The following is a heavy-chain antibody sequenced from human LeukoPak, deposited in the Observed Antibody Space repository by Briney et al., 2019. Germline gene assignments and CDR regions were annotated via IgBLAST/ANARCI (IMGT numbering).Heavy chain of an antibody. Sequence: GGSLRLSCAASGITFSSHAMSWVRQAPGKGLEWVSGISDSGVSTYYADSVKGRFTIPRDNSKNTLYLQMNSLRGEDTAVYYCAKHLGYTTTHFDYWGQGTLVTVSS. J-gene: IGHJ4*02. V-gene: IGHV3-23*01. CDR2: ISDSGVST. D-gene: IGHD5-12*01. CDR3: AKHLGYTTTHFDY. CDR1: GITFSSHA.